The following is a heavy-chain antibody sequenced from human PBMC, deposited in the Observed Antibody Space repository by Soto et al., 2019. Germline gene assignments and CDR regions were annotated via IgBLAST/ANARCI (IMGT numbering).Heavy chain of an antibody. Sequence: EVQLLESGGGLVQPGGSLRLSCAAAGFTFSIYAMSWVRQAPGKGLEWVSAISGSGGSTYYADSVKGRFTISRDNSKNTLYLQTNSLRADDTAVYYCAKATRGGAATLIRDYWGQGTLVTVYS. D-gene: IGHD6-13*01. V-gene: IGHV3-23*01. CDR1: GFTFSIYA. CDR2: ISGSGGST. J-gene: IGHJ4*02. CDR3: AKATRGGAATLIRDY.